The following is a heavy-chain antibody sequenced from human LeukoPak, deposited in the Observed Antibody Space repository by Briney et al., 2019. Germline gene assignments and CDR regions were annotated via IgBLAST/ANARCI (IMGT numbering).Heavy chain of an antibody. Sequence: GGSLRLSCAASGFTFDDYAMHWVRQAPGKGLEWVSGISWNSGSIGYADSVKGRFTISRDNAKNSLYLQMNSLRAEDMALYYCAKDHGYSYGRGFHYWGQGTLVTVSS. D-gene: IGHD5-18*01. CDR1: GFTFDDYA. CDR3: AKDHGYSYGRGFHY. CDR2: ISWNSGSI. V-gene: IGHV3-9*03. J-gene: IGHJ4*02.